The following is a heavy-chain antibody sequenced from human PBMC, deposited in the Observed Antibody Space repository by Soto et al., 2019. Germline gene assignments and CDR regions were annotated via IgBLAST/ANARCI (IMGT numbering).Heavy chain of an antibody. J-gene: IGHJ4*02. CDR2: ISADGCGT. Sequence: EVQLVESGGGLVQPGGSLTLSCAASGFTFRSYAMHWVRQPPGKGLQWISYISADGCGTYYADSVRGRFTISRDNARNSLSLQINSLRADDTAIYYCVRDLHEPLPADVLRVTKWGQGTQVTVSS. D-gene: IGHD3-3*01. CDR1: GFTFRSYA. V-gene: IGHV3-48*03. CDR3: VRDLHEPLPADVLRVTK.